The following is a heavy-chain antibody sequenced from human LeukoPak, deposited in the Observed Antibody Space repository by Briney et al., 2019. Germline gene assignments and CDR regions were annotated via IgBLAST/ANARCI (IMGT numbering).Heavy chain of an antibody. J-gene: IGHJ6*03. CDR3: ARVPTGRILTGLSSYYYYYMDV. V-gene: IGHV3-21*01. CDR2: ISSSSSYI. CDR1: GFTFSSYS. D-gene: IGHD3-9*01. Sequence: SGGSLRLSCAASGFTFSSYSMNWVRQAPGKGLEWVSSISSSSSYIYYADSVKGRFTISRDNAKNSLYLQMNSLRAEDTAVYYCARVPTGRILTGLSSYYYYYMDVWGKGTTVTISS.